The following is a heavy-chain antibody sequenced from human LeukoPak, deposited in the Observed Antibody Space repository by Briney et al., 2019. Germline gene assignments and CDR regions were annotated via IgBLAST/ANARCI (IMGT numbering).Heavy chain of an antibody. V-gene: IGHV4-4*07. J-gene: IGHJ4*02. CDR1: GGSLSSYY. CDR2: IHTSGST. D-gene: IGHD6-19*01. Sequence: PSETLSLTCTVSGGSLSSYYWSWLRQPAGRGLEWIGRIHTSGSTNYKPSLKSRVTMSGDTSKNLFSLRLTSVTAADTAIYYCARDEGSGWYAYWGQGTLVTVSS. CDR3: ARDEGSGWYAY.